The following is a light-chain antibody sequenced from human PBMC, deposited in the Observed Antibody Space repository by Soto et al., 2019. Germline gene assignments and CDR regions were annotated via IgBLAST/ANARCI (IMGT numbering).Light chain of an antibody. CDR2: EVS. CDR3: SSYTNSNTGI. Sequence: QSALTQPASVSGSPGQSITISCTGTNIDVGNYNYVSWYQQHPGKAPKFIIYEVSNRPSGVSNRFSGSKSGNTASLTISGLQAEDEADYYCSSYTNSNTGIFGGGTKLTVL. V-gene: IGLV2-14*01. J-gene: IGLJ2*01. CDR1: NIDVGNYNY.